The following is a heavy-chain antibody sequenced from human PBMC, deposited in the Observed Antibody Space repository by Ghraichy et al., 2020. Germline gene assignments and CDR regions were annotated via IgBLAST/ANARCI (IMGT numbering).Heavy chain of an antibody. Sequence: GESLNISCVASGLMFSPNTMNWVRQAPGKGLEWVSSISSSTRYIYYADSVKGRFTSSRDNAQNSLYLQMNSLRAEDTAVYYCSRGGGAGTPVLYHMDVWGLGTTVTVSS. D-gene: IGHD6-19*01. CDR2: ISSSTRYI. CDR3: SRGGGAGTPVLYHMDV. V-gene: IGHV3-21*01. CDR1: GLMFSPNT. J-gene: IGHJ6*02.